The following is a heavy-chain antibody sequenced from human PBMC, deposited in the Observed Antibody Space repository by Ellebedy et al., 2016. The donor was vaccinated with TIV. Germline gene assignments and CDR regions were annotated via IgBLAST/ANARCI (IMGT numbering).Heavy chain of an antibody. CDR2: ISTSGSTI. J-gene: IGHJ5*02. CDR1: GFTFSSYH. CDR3: ARRGSYGDYAVQVNNWFDR. V-gene: IGHV3-48*02. D-gene: IGHD4-17*01. Sequence: GGSLRLSCAASGFTFSSYHMNRVRKAPGKGLEWVSYISTSGSTIKYADSVKGRFTISRDNARNSLYLQLNSLRDEDTAVYYCARRGSYGDYAVQVNNWFDRWGQGTLVTV.